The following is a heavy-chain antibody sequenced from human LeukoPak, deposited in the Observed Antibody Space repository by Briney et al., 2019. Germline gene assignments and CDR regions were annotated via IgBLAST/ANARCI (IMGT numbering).Heavy chain of an antibody. V-gene: IGHV3-30*04. CDR2: ISRDGTYK. D-gene: IGHD2-2*01. CDR1: GFTFNSYA. CDR3: ARKQSVDNWFDP. J-gene: IGHJ5*02. Sequence: GGSLRLSCAASGFTFNSYAMNWARQAPGKGLEWVAVISRDGTYKYYADSVKGRFTISRDNSKNTLSLLMSSLRAEDTAVYYCARKQSVDNWFDPWGQGTLVTVSS.